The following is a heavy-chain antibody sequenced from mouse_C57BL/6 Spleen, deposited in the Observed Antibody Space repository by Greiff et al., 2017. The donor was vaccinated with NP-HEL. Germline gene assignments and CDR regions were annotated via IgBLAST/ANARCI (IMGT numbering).Heavy chain of an antibody. J-gene: IGHJ3*01. CDR2: IYPGSGST. Sequence: VQLQQPGAELVKPGASVKMSCKASGYTFTSYWITWVKQRPGQGLEWIGDIYPGSGSTNYNEKFKSKATLTVDTSSSTAYMQLSSLTSEDSAVYYCSSSGYEATWFAYWGQGTLVTVSA. CDR1: GYTFTSYW. V-gene: IGHV1-55*01. D-gene: IGHD3-2*02. CDR3: SSSGYEATWFAY.